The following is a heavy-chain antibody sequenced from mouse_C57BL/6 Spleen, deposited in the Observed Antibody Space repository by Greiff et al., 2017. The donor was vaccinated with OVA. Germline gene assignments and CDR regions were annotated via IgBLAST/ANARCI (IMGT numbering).Heavy chain of an antibody. V-gene: IGHV1-81*01. D-gene: IGHD1-1*01. J-gene: IGHJ3*01. CDR3: AKEGDYYYGSSPWFAY. Sequence: VQLQESGAELARPGASVKLSCKASGYTFTSYGISWVKQRTGQGLEWIGEIYPRSGNTDYNEKFKGKATLTADKSSSTAYMELRSLTSEDSAVYFGAKEGDYYYGSSPWFAYWGQGTLVTVSA. CDR2: IYPRSGNT. CDR1: GYTFTSYG.